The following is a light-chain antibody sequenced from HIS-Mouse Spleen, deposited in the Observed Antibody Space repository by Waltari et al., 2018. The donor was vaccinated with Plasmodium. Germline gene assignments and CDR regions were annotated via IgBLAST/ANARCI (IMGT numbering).Light chain of an antibody. V-gene: IGLV3-10*01. CDR1: ALPTKS. CDR2: EDS. J-gene: IGLJ3*02. CDR3: YSTDSSGNHRV. Sequence: SYELTQPPSVSVSPGQTARITCSGGALPTKSAYWYQQKSGHAPVLVIYEDSKRPSGIPERFSGSSSGTMATLTISGAQVEDEADYYCYSTDSSGNHRVFGGGTKLTVL.